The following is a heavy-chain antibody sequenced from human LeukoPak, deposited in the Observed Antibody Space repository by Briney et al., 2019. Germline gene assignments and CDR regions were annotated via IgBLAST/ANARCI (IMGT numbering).Heavy chain of an antibody. D-gene: IGHD3-10*01. J-gene: IGHJ4*02. CDR2: IRYDGSNK. V-gene: IGHV3-30*02. CDR1: GFTFSSYG. CDR3: AKVRLLGWFGESHGNYFDY. Sequence: SGGSLRLSCAASGFTFSSYGMHWVRQAPGKGLEWVAFIRYDGSNKYYADSVKGRFTISRDNSKNTLYLQMNSLRAEDTAVYYCAKVRLLGWFGESHGNYFDYWGQGTLVTVSS.